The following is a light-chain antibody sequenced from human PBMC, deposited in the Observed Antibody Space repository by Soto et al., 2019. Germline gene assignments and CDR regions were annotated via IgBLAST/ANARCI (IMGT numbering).Light chain of an antibody. Sequence: DIQMTQSPSSLSASVGDRVTITCRASQDIANYLAWYQQKPGKAPKFLIYATYTFQSGVQSRFSGGGSGTEFTLTIRSLQPEDFATYYCKQVNSYPLTFGGGTKVDIK. J-gene: IGKJ4*01. CDR1: QDIANY. CDR2: ATY. V-gene: IGKV1-9*01. CDR3: KQVNSYPLT.